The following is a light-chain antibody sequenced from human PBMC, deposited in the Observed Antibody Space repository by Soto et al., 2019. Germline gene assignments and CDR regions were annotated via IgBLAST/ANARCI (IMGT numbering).Light chain of an antibody. CDR2: KAS. CDR1: QSIDIW. Sequence: IQMTQSPSTLSASVGDRVAITCRASQSIDIWLAWYQQKPGKAPRFLIYKASTLESGVPSRFSGSGSGTEFTLTISSLQPEDFGSYYCQQYKDYSWTFGQGTKVEIK. V-gene: IGKV1-5*03. J-gene: IGKJ1*01. CDR3: QQYKDYSWT.